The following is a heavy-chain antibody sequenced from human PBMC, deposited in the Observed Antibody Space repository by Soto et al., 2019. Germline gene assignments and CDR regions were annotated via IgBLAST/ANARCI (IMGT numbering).Heavy chain of an antibody. CDR1: GFTVRSSN. CDR2: IYPSGST. V-gene: IGHV3-53*01. CDR3: AREHYDSDICHARYFES. J-gene: IGHJ4*02. Sequence: PRGSLRLSCAATGFTVRSSNISWVRQTPVMGPESVSIIYPSGSTYYADSVKGRFNVSRDNSKNTVYLQMNSLRAEDTAVYYCAREHYDSDICHARYFESWGQG. D-gene: IGHD3-22*01.